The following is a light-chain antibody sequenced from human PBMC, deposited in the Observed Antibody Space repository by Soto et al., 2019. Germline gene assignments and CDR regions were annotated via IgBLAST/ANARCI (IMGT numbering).Light chain of an antibody. CDR1: QTVSGSQ. V-gene: IGKV3-20*01. CDR2: DAS. J-gene: IGKJ1*01. Sequence: EIELTQSPGTVSLSPGERATLSCRASQTVSGSQLAWYQQRPGQPPRLLIFDASKRATGIPDRFSGSGSGTDFSLTISSLEPEDFAVYYCQQYGGSPWTFGQGTKVDIK. CDR3: QQYGGSPWT.